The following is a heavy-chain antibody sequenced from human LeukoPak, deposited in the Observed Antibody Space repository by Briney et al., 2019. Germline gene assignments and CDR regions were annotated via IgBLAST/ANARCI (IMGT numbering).Heavy chain of an antibody. CDR1: GLTFSNYA. J-gene: IGHJ4*02. CDR2: ISWNSGSI. Sequence: GGSLRLSCTASGLTFSNYAMHWVRQAPGKGLEWVSGISWNSGSIGYADSVKGRFTISRDNAKNSLYLQMNSLRAEDTALYYCAKDKDSSGWYVDYWGQGTLVTVSS. D-gene: IGHD6-19*01. CDR3: AKDKDSSGWYVDY. V-gene: IGHV3-9*01.